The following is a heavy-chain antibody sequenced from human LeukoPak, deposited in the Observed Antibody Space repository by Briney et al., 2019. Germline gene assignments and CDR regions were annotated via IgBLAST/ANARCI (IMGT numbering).Heavy chain of an antibody. CDR3: ARGLQWELLGAFDI. V-gene: IGHV4-59*01. D-gene: IGHD1-26*01. Sequence: SGTLSLTCAVSGGSISSYYWSWIRQPPGKGLEWIGYIYYSGRTNYNPSLKSRVTISVDTSKNQFSLKLRSVTAADTAVYYCARGLQWELLGAFDIWGQGTMVTVSS. CDR2: IYYSGRT. J-gene: IGHJ3*02. CDR1: GGSISSYY.